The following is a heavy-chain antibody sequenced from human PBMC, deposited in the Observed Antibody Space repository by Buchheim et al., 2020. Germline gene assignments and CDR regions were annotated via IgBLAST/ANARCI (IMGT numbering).Heavy chain of an antibody. CDR2: IKQDGSEK. CDR3: ARGGAYSSSWYWFDP. J-gene: IGHJ5*02. V-gene: IGHV3-7*01. CDR1: GFTFTIYW. D-gene: IGHD6-6*01. Sequence: EVQLVESGGGLVQPGGSLRLSCAASGFTFTIYWMSWVRQAPGKGLEWVANIKQDGSEKYYVDSVKGRFTISRDNAKNSLYLHMNSLRAEDTAVYYCARGGAYSSSWYWFDPWGQGTL.